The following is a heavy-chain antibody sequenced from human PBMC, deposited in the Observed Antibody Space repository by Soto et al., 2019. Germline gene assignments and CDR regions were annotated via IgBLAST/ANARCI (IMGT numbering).Heavy chain of an antibody. D-gene: IGHD2-21*02. V-gene: IGHV4-39*01. J-gene: IGHJ5*02. CDR2: FYYSGGT. CDR3: ARGLPQHIVVVTAIRPSPLDP. Sequence: SETLSLTCTFSGGSISSSSYYWGWIRQPPGKGVEGIGNFYYSGGTNYNPSLKGRVTISVDTFKNQFSLKLSSATAADTAVYYCARGLPQHIVVVTAIRPSPLDPWGQGTLVTVSS. CDR1: GGSISSSSYY.